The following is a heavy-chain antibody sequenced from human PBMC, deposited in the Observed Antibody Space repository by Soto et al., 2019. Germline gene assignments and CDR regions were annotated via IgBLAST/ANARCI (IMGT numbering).Heavy chain of an antibody. CDR2: ISSSSSTV. D-gene: IGHD3-3*01. J-gene: IGHJ6*02. CDR1: GSTFSSYS. Sequence: PGGSLRLSCAASGSTFSSYSMNWVRQAPGKGLEWVSYISSSSSTVYYADSVKGRFTISRDNAKNSLYLQMNSLRDEDTAVYYCARDILPITIFGVVINYGMDVWGQGTTVTV. CDR3: ARDILPITIFGVVINYGMDV. V-gene: IGHV3-48*02.